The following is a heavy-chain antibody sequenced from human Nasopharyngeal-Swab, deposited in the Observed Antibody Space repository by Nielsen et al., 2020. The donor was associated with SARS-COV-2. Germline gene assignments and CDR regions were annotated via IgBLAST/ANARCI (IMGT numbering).Heavy chain of an antibody. D-gene: IGHD6-13*01. J-gene: IGHJ6*03. CDR1: GYTFTSYD. Sequence: ASVQVSCKAAGYTFTSYDINWVRQATAQGRVWMGWMNPNSGNTGYAQKFQGRVTMTRNTSISTAYMELSSLRSEDTAVYYCARGQLAAAAGTLLYYYYYYMDVWGKGTTVTVSS. V-gene: IGHV1-8*01. CDR3: ARGQLAAAAGTLLYYYYYYMDV. CDR2: MNPNSGNT.